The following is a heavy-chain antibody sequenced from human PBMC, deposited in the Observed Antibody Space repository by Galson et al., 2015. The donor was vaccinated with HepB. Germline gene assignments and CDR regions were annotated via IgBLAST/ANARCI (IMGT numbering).Heavy chain of an antibody. CDR2: ISAYNGNT. CDR3: AREVRSTSYYYMDI. CDR1: GSTLLTSG. J-gene: IGHJ6*03. Sequence: QSGAEVKKPGASVTVSCKASGSTLLTSGISWVRQAPGQGLEWMGWISAYNGNTDFAQNLQGRVTMTTDTSTSTTYLELRSLRSDDTAVYYCAREVRSTSYYYMDIWGKGTTVTVSS. D-gene: IGHD2-2*01. V-gene: IGHV1-18*01.